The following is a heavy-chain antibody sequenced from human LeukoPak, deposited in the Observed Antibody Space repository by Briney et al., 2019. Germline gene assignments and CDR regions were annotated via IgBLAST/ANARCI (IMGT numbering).Heavy chain of an antibody. CDR1: GFTFSSYG. V-gene: IGHV3-30*02. J-gene: IGHJ4*02. CDR3: AKSHIVYCSGGSCYEVDY. Sequence: GGSLRLSCAASGFTFSSYGMHWVRQAPGKGLEWVAFIRYDGSNKYYADSVKGRFTISRDNSKNTLYLQMNSLRAEDTAVYYCAKSHIVYCSGGSCYEVDYWRQGTLVTVSS. CDR2: IRYDGSNK. D-gene: IGHD2-15*01.